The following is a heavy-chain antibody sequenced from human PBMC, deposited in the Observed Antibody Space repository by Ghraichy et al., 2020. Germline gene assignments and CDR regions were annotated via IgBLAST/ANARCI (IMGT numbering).Heavy chain of an antibody. V-gene: IGHV1-18*04. CDR2: ISAYNGNT. CDR3: ARDLLPSSSSWYLHGMDV. D-gene: IGHD6-13*01. Sequence: ASVKVSCKASGYTFTNYDISWVRQAPGQGLEWMGWISAYNGNTNYAQKLQGRVTMTTDTSTSTGYMELRRLISDDTAVYYCARDLLPSSSSWYLHGMDVWGQGTTVTVSS. J-gene: IGHJ6*02. CDR1: GYTFTNYD.